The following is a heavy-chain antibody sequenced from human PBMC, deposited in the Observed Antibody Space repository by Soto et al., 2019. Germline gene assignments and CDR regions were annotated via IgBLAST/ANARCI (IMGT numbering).Heavy chain of an antibody. CDR1: GFTFSIYT. CDR3: ARERGGSYFDY. CDR2: IGSSSTTI. V-gene: IGHV3-48*02. J-gene: IGHJ4*02. D-gene: IGHD1-26*01. Sequence: EVQLVESGGGWVQPGGSLRLSCAASGFTFSIYTMTWVRQAPGKGLEWVSYIGSSSTTIYYADSVKGRFTISRDNAKNSLYLRMNSLRDEDTAVYYCARERGGSYFDYWGQGTLVTVSS.